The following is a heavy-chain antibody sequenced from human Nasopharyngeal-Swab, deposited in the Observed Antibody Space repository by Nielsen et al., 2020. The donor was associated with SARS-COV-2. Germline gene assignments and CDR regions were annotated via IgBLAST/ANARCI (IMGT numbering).Heavy chain of an antibody. CDR2: ISSNGGST. CDR3: VRLYAFWSGEPS. CDR1: GFTFSSYA. Sequence: GESLKISCSASGFTFSSYAMHWVRQAPGKGLEYVSAISSNGGSTYYADSVKGRFTISRDNSKNTLYLQMSSLRAEDTAVYYCVRLYAFWSGEPSWGQGTLVTVSS. D-gene: IGHD3-3*01. V-gene: IGHV3-64D*08. J-gene: IGHJ5*02.